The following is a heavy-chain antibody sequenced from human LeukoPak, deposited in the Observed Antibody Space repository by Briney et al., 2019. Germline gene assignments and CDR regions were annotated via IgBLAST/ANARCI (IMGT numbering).Heavy chain of an antibody. V-gene: IGHV4-39*07. CDR1: DGSISSSGYY. CDR2: IYHSGST. CDR3: ARPVSSYSDAFDI. J-gene: IGHJ3*02. D-gene: IGHD3-10*01. Sequence: SSETLSLTCTVSDGSISSSGYYWGWIRQPPGKGLEWIGEIYHSGSTNYNPSLKSRVTISVDKSKNQFSLKLSSVTAADTAVYYCARPVSSYSDAFDIWGQGTMVTVSS.